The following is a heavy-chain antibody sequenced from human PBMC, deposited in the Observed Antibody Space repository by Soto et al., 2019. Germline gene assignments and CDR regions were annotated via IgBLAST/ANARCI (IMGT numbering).Heavy chain of an antibody. Sequence: QVQLVQSGAEVKKPGASVKVSCKASGYTFTSYGISWVRQAPGQGLEWMGWISAYNGNTNYAQKLQGRVTMTTDTSTSTAYMELRSLRSDDTAVYYWARDELVRYGGNSRGWFDPWGQGTLVTVSS. CDR1: GYTFTSYG. CDR2: ISAYNGNT. J-gene: IGHJ5*02. D-gene: IGHD6-13*01. CDR3: ARDELVRYGGNSRGWFDP. V-gene: IGHV1-18*01.